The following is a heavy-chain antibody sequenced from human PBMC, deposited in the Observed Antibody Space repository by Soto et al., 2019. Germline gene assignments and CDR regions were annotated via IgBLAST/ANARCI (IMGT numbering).Heavy chain of an antibody. CDR1: GFTFSSYA. V-gene: IGHV3-23*01. CDR3: AKEVGAPFHYFDY. Sequence: EVQLLESGGGLVQPGGSLRLSCAASGFTFSSYAMSWVRQAPGKGLEWVSAISGSGGSTYYADSVKGRFTISRDNSKHTLYLQMNRLRAEDTAVYYCAKEVGAPFHYFDYWGQGTLVTVSS. J-gene: IGHJ4*02. CDR2: ISGSGGST. D-gene: IGHD1-26*01.